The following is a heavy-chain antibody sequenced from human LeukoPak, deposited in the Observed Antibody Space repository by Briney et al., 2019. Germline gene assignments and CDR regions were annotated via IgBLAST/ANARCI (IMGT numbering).Heavy chain of an antibody. V-gene: IGHV3-30*18. J-gene: IGHJ4*02. CDR3: AKDAHYGDYAMDS. Sequence: GGSLRLSCAASGFTFSSYGMSWVRQAPGKGLEWVAVMSSDGSNKFYGDSVKGRFTISRDNSKNTLFLQMSSLIHEDTAVYYCAKDAHYGDYAMDSWGQGTLVIVSS. D-gene: IGHD4-17*01. CDR2: MSSDGSNK. CDR1: GFTFSSYG.